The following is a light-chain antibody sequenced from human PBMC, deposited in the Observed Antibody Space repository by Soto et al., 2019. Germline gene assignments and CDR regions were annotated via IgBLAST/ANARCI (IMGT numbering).Light chain of an antibody. CDR2: SVS. J-gene: IGKJ1*01. V-gene: IGKV3-15*01. CDR1: ESISSQ. Sequence: EIVLTQSPASLSLSPGEGATLSCRASESISSQLVWYQQIPGQAPRLLIYSVSTRATGVPARFSGSGSGTDFTLTISNLEAEDFAVYYCQQYYNGPPWTFGQGTRVEV. CDR3: QQYYNGPPWT.